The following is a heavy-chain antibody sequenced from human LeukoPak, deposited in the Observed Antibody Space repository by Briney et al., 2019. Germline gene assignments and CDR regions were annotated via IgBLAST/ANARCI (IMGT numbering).Heavy chain of an antibody. D-gene: IGHD1-26*01. J-gene: IGHJ4*02. Sequence: ASVKVSCKASGYTFSSYDINWVRQATGQGLEWMGWMNPNSGNTGYAQKFQGRVTMTRNTSISTAYMELSSLRSEDTAVYYCARLVGMVGARSDYWGQGTLVTVSS. CDR3: ARLVGMVGARSDY. CDR1: GYTFSSYD. V-gene: IGHV1-8*01. CDR2: MNPNSGNT.